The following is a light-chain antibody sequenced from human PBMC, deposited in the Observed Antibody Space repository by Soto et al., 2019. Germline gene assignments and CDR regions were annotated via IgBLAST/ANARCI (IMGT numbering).Light chain of an antibody. CDR2: WAS. V-gene: IGKV4-1*01. J-gene: IGKJ1*01. CDR3: QQYYNYPRT. Sequence: DIVMTQSPDSLAVSLGERATINCRSSQSVFYSSNNRDYLAWYQQKPGQSPKLLIYWASTRESGVPDRFSGSGSGTDFTLTISSLQAEDVAIYYCQQYYNYPRTFGQGTKVEIK. CDR1: QSVFYSSNNRDY.